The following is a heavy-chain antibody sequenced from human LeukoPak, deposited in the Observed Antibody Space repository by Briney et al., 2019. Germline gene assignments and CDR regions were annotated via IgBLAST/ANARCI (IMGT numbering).Heavy chain of an antibody. V-gene: IGHV1-69*05. CDR2: TIPIFGTA. CDR3: ARDGSGSDCFDY. CDR1: GGTFSSYA. J-gene: IGHJ4*02. D-gene: IGHD3-10*01. Sequence: SVKVSCKASGGTFSSYAISWVRQAPEQGLEWMGGTIPIFGTANYAQKCQGRVTITTYESTSTAYMELSSLRSEDTAVYYCARDGSGSDCFDYWGQGTLVTVSS.